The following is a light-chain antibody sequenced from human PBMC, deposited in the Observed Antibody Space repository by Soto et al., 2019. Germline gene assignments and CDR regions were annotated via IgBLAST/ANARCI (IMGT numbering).Light chain of an antibody. Sequence: QSVLTQPPSASGSPVQSVTISCTGTSSDVGGYNYVSWYQQHPGKAPKLMIYEVSKRPSGVPDRFSGSKSGNTASLPVSGLQAEDEADYYCSSYAGSNNFPYVFGTGTKVTVL. CDR2: EVS. V-gene: IGLV2-8*01. J-gene: IGLJ1*01. CDR1: SSDVGGYNY. CDR3: SSYAGSNNFPYV.